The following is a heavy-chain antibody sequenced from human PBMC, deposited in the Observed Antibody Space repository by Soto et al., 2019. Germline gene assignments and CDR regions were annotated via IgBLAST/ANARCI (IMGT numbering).Heavy chain of an antibody. CDR1: DYTFTSYG. CDR3: ARDAAAGLNDY. V-gene: IGHV1-18*01. D-gene: IGHD6-13*01. CDR2: ISAYNGNT. J-gene: IGHJ4*02. Sequence: QVQLEQSGAEVKKPGASVKVSFKASDYTFTSYGISWVRQAPGQGLEWMGWISAYNGNTKYVQKFQGRVTMTTDTSTSTAYMELRSLRSDDTAVYYCARDAAAGLNDYWGQGTLVTVSS.